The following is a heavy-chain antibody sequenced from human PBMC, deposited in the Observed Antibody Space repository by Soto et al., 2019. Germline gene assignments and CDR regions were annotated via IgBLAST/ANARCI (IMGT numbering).Heavy chain of an antibody. CDR3: ASMCRDMVRGVIVWDY. Sequence: PVGPLRVWSAASWVTGSSNYMSWVRQAPGKGLEWGSVIYSCGSTHYADSVKGRFTISRHNYKNTRYLQMNSLRAEDTAVYYCASMCRDMVRGVIVWDYWDQGPLVTVSS. CDR2: IYSCGST. J-gene: IGHJ4*02. D-gene: IGHD3-10*01. CDR1: WVTGSSNY. V-gene: IGHV3-53*04.